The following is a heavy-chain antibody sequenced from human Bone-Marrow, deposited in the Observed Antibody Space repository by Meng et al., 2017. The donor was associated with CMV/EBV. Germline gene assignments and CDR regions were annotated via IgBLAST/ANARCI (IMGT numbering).Heavy chain of an antibody. CDR3: GVTIYYYDGMDV. D-gene: IGHD3-3*01. CDR2: IKSKIYGGTA. CDR1: GFSFRDYA. J-gene: IGHJ6*02. Sequence: GGSLRLSWTASGFSFRDYAMGWVRQAPGKVLEWVGFIKSKIYGGTAEYAASVKGRSTDSRDDSESIAYLKVNSLKTEETAVHYCGVTIYYYDGMDVWGQGTTVTVSS. V-gene: IGHV3-49*04.